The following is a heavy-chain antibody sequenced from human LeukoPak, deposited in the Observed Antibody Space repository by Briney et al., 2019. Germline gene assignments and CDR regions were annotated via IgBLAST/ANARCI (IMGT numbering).Heavy chain of an antibody. V-gene: IGHV3-53*01. CDR3: ACSKRWLAFDY. Sequence: GGSLRLSCAASGFTVSSNYMSWVRQAPGEGLEWVSVIHSGGSTYYADSVKGRFTISRDNSKNTLYLQMNSLRAEDTAVYYCACSKRWLAFDYWGQGTLVTVSS. D-gene: IGHD6-19*01. CDR2: IHSGGST. J-gene: IGHJ4*02. CDR1: GFTVSSNY.